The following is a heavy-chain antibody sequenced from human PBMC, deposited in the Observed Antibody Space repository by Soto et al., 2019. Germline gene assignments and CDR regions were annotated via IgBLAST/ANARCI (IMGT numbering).Heavy chain of an antibody. D-gene: IGHD3-22*01. CDR3: ALRSMAVVPEY. V-gene: IGHV4-59*01. J-gene: IGHJ4*02. Sequence: QVQLQEPGPGLVKPSETLSLTCAVSGDSISSYYCMWIRQPPGKGLESIGYLYYGRSANYNPSLKXRXTXSXXTSTNQCSLTLSSMTAADTAVYYCALRSMAVVPEYWGQGTLVTVSS. CDR1: GDSISSYY. CDR2: LYYGRSA.